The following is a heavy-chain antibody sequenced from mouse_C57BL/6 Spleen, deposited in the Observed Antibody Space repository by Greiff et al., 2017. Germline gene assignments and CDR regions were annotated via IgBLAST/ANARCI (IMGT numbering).Heavy chain of an antibody. V-gene: IGHV1-81*01. CDR1: GYTFTSYG. D-gene: IGHD3-2*02. Sequence: VQLQQSGAELARPGASVKLSCKASGYTFTSYGISWVKQRTGQGLEWIGEIYPRSGNTYYNEKFKGKATLTADKSSSTAYMELRSLPSEDSAVYFCATAQATLYYFDYWGQGTTLTVSS. CDR2: IYPRSGNT. J-gene: IGHJ2*01. CDR3: ATAQATLYYFDY.